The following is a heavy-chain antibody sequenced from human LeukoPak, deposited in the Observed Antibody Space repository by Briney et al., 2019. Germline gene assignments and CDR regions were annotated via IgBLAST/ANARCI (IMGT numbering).Heavy chain of an antibody. CDR2: ISAYNGNT. Sequence: ASVKVSCKASGYTFTSYGISLVRQAPGQGLEWMGWISAYNGNTNYAQKLQGRVTMTTDTSTSTAYMELRSLRSDDTAVYYCARVLSTIFGVVIDHAFDIWGQGTMVTVSS. CDR3: ARVLSTIFGVVIDHAFDI. D-gene: IGHD3-3*01. CDR1: GYTFTSYG. J-gene: IGHJ3*02. V-gene: IGHV1-18*01.